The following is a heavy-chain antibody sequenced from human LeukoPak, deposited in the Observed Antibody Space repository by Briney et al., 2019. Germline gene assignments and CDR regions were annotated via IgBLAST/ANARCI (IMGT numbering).Heavy chain of an antibody. V-gene: IGHV4-39*07. CDR3: ARAPNRYFDVLTGYYTRTDSRFDY. CDR1: GGSISSSSYY. D-gene: IGHD3-9*01. Sequence: SETLSLTCTVSGGSISSSSYYWGWIRQPPGKGLEWIGSIYYSGSTYYNPSLKSRVTISVDTSKNQFSLKLSSVTAADTAVYYCARAPNRYFDVLTGYYTRTDSRFDYWGQGTLVTVSS. J-gene: IGHJ4*02. CDR2: IYYSGST.